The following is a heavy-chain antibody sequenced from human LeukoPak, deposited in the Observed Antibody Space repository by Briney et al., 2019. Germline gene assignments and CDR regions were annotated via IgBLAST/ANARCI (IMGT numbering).Heavy chain of an antibody. CDR1: GGSFSGYY. Sequence: SETLSLTCAVYGGSFSGYYWSWIRQPPGKGREWIGEIDHSGSTNYNPSLKSRVTISVDTSKNQFSLKPSSVTAADTAVHYCAREEYDSSGYSDSWGQGTLVTVSS. CDR2: IDHSGST. V-gene: IGHV4-34*01. D-gene: IGHD3-22*01. CDR3: AREEYDSSGYSDS. J-gene: IGHJ4*02.